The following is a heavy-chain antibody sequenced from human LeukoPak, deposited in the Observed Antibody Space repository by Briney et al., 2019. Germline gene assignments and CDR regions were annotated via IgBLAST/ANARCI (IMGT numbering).Heavy chain of an antibody. CDR3: AKDRAATTQLNYFDY. D-gene: IGHD2-15*01. Sequence: GGSLRLSCAASGFTFSSYAMHWVRQAPGKGLEWVAVISYDGSNKYYADSVKGRFTISRDNSKNTLYLQMNSLRAEDTAVYYCAKDRAATTQLNYFDYWGQGTLVTVSS. V-gene: IGHV3-30*04. CDR1: GFTFSSYA. J-gene: IGHJ4*02. CDR2: ISYDGSNK.